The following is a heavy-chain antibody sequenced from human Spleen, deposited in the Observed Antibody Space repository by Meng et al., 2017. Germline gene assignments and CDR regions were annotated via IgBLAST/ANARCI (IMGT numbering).Heavy chain of an antibody. J-gene: IGHJ4*02. CDR2: INPSGGGT. Sequence: QAQLVQSGAEMRKPGASVKVSFKTSGYPFTSYYLHWVLQAPVQGLEGMSVINPSGGGTSYAQRFQGRVTVSADRPTATAYMELRSLRSDDTAVYYCARGTPGRSYANYWGPGTLVTVSS. D-gene: IGHD1-26*01. CDR1: GYPFTSYY. CDR3: ARGTPGRSYANY. V-gene: IGHV1-46*01.